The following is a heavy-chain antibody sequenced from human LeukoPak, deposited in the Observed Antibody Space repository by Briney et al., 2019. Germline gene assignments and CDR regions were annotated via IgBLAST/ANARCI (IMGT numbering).Heavy chain of an antibody. V-gene: IGHV2-5*02. D-gene: IGHD3-16*01. Sequence: GSGPTLVKPTQTLTLTCTFSGFALSTSGVGVGWIRQPPGKALEGLSLIYWDDDKRYSPSLKSRATITTDPSKTQVVLTMPNMDPVDTATYYCAHLAGGYNDGGEGIDYWGQGTLVTVSS. CDR1: GFALSTSGVG. CDR2: IYWDDDK. J-gene: IGHJ4*02. CDR3: AHLAGGYNDGGEGIDY.